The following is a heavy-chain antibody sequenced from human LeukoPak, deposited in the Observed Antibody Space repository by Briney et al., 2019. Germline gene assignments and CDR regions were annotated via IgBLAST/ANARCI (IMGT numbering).Heavy chain of an antibody. CDR1: GGSFSGYY. CDR2: INHSGST. CDR3: AREGSSSLMFDY. Sequence: PSETLSLTCGVYGGSFSGYYWSWIRQPPGKGLEWIGEINHSGSTNYNPSLKSRVTISVDTSKNQFSLKLSSVTAADTAVYYCAREGSSSLMFDYWGQGALVTVSS. D-gene: IGHD6-6*01. V-gene: IGHV4-34*01. J-gene: IGHJ4*02.